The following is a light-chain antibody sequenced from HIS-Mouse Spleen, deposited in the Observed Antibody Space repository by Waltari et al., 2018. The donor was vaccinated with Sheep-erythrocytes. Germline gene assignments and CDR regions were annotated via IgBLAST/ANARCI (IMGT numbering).Light chain of an antibody. J-gene: IGLJ2*01. CDR1: KLGDEY. V-gene: IGLV3-1*01. CDR3: QAWDSSTVV. CDR2: QDS. Sequence: SYELTQPPSVSVSPVQTASITCPGGKLGDEYACWYQQKPGQSPVLVIYQDSKRPSGIPERFSGSNSGNTATLTISGTQAMDEADYYCQAWDSSTVVFGGGTKLTVL.